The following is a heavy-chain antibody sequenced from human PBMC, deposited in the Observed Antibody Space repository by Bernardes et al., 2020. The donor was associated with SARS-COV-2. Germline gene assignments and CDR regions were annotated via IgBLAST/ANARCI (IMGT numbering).Heavy chain of an antibody. V-gene: IGHV3-23*01. J-gene: IGHJ4*02. CDR3: AKDLFWWSAADF. D-gene: IGHD2-21*01. CDR1: GFAFRSTG. CDR2: SGGDGGT. Sequence: VGSLRLSCAASGFAFRSTGMSWVRQAPGPGLEWVSSSGGDGGTNYADSVRGRFTISRDTSKNTLFLQMNSLRAEDTAVYYCAKDLFWWSAADFWGQGTLVTVSS.